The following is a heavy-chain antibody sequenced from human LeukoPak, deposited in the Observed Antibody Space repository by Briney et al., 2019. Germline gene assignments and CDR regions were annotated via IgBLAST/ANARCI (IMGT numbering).Heavy chain of an antibody. CDR2: ISAYNGNT. V-gene: IGHV1-18*01. J-gene: IGHJ6*02. D-gene: IGHD3-9*01. Sequence: ASVKVSCKASGYTFTSYGISWVRQAPGQVLEWMGWISAYNGNTNYAQKLQGRVTMTTDTSTSTAYMELRSLRSDDTAVYYCARAGIRYFDWLLSSYYGMDVWGQGTTVTVSS. CDR1: GYTFTSYG. CDR3: ARAGIRYFDWLLSSYYGMDV.